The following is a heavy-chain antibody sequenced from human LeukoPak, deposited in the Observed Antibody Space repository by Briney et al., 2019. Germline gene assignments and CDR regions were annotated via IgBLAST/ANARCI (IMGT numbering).Heavy chain of an antibody. CDR3: AKDTSGSYSQYYFDY. CDR2: IRYDGSNK. V-gene: IGHV3-30*02. J-gene: IGHJ4*02. CDR1: GFTFSSYA. Sequence: GGSLRLSCAASGFTFSSYAMSWVRQAPGKGLEWVAFIRYDGSNKYYADSVKGRFTISRDNSKNTLYLQMNSLRAEDTAVYYCAKDTSGSYSQYYFDYWGQGTLVTVSS. D-gene: IGHD1-26*01.